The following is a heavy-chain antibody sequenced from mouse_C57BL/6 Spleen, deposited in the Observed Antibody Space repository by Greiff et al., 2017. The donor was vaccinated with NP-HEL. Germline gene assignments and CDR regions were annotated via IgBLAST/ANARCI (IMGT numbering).Heavy chain of an antibody. D-gene: IGHD1-1*01. CDR3: ARKGLRSAYFDV. CDR1: GYTFTSYW. Sequence: QVQLQQPGAELVRPGTSVKLSCKASGYTFTSYWMHWVKQRPGHGLEWIGVIDPSDSYTNYNQKFKGKATLTVDTSSSTAYMQLSSLTSEDSAVYYCARKGLRSAYFDVWGTGTTVTVSS. V-gene: IGHV1-59*01. J-gene: IGHJ1*03. CDR2: IDPSDSYT.